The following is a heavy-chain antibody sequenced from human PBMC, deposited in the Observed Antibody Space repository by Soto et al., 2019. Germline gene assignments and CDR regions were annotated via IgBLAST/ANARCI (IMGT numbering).Heavy chain of an antibody. J-gene: IGHJ4*02. V-gene: IGHV5-51*01. CDR3: ARHDYGGNSGYGY. CDR1: GYSFTIYW. Sequence: PGESLKISCNGSGYSFTIYWIGWVRQMPGKGLEWMGIIYPGDSDTRYSPSFQCQVTISADKSISTAYLQWSSLKASDTAIYYCARHDYGGNSGYGYWGQGTLVTVSS. D-gene: IGHD4-17*01. CDR2: IYPGDSDT.